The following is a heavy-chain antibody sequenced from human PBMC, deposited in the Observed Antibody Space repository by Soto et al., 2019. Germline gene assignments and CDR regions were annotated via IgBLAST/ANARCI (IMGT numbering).Heavy chain of an antibody. Sequence: LPLTCAVSGYSISSGYYWGWIRQPPGKGLEWIGSIYHSGSTYYPPSLKSRVTISVDTSKNQFSLKLSSVTAADTAVFYCARVHDYGFDYWGQGTLVTVSS. CDR2: IYHSGST. V-gene: IGHV4-38-2*01. D-gene: IGHD4-17*01. CDR3: ARVHDYGFDY. CDR1: GYSISSGYY. J-gene: IGHJ4*02.